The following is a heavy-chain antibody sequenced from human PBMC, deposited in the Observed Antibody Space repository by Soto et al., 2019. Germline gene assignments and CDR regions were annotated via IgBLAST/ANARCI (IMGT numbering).Heavy chain of an antibody. D-gene: IGHD2-15*01. Sequence: QVHLIQSGAEVKKPGASVKVSCKVSGYTLTELSMHWVRQAPGKGLEWMGGFDPEDGKTTSAQKFQGRVTSNEDTSTDTAYMELSRRSSEDTAGYYWVAGGTWWLESPFDYWGQGTLVTVS. CDR3: VAGGTWWLESPFDY. V-gene: IGHV1-24*01. CDR1: GYTLTELS. J-gene: IGHJ4*02. CDR2: FDPEDGKT.